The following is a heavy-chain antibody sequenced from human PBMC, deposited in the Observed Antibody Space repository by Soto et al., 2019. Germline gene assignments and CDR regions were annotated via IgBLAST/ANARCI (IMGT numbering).Heavy chain of an antibody. Sequence: PGESLKISCTGSEYRFNSYWIGWVRQMPGKGLEWIGMIYPGDSDTTYSPSFEGQVTMSVDKSISTAYLQWSSLKASDTAMYYCAGSIAAAGTDFDYWGQGTLVTVSS. CDR1: EYRFNSYW. J-gene: IGHJ4*02. CDR2: IYPGDSDT. V-gene: IGHV5-51*01. D-gene: IGHD6-13*01. CDR3: AGSIAAAGTDFDY.